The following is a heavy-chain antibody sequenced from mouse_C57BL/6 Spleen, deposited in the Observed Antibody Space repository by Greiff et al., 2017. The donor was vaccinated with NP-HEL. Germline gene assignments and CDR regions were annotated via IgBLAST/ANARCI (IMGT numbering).Heavy chain of an antibody. CDR1: GYTFTSSW. CDR2: IDPNSGGT. Sequence: QVQLQQPGAELVKPGASVKLSCKASGYTFTSSWMHWVKQRPGRGLEWIGRIDPNSGGTKYNEKFKSKATLTVDKPSSTAYMQLSSLTSEDSAVYDCARYEDPGYYRYFDVWGTGTTVTVSS. CDR3: ARYEDPGYYRYFDV. D-gene: IGHD2-2*01. J-gene: IGHJ1*03. V-gene: IGHV1-72*01.